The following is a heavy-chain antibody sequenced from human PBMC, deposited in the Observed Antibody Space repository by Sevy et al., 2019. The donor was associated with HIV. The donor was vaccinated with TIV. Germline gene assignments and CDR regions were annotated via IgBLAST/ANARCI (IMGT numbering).Heavy chain of an antibody. Sequence: GGSLRLSCAASGFTFSSYAMSWVRQAPGKGLEWVSAISGSGGSTYYEDSVKGRFTISRDNSKNTLYLQMNSLRAEDTAVSYCAKDLTAYYYDSSGHFDAFDIWGQGTMVTVSS. CDR3: AKDLTAYYYDSSGHFDAFDI. CDR1: GFTFSSYA. J-gene: IGHJ3*02. D-gene: IGHD3-22*01. V-gene: IGHV3-23*01. CDR2: ISGSGGST.